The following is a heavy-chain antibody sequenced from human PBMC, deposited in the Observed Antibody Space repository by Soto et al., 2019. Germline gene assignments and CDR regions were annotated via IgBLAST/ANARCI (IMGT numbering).Heavy chain of an antibody. CDR3: ARGHSTSGYDS. CDR1: GASFSGYY. V-gene: IGHV4-34*01. J-gene: IGHJ4*02. D-gene: IGHD6-6*01. CDR2: IHHSGST. Sequence: LSLTCSVYGASFSGYYWSWIRQSPGKGLEWIGEIHHSGSTHYNPSLKSRLTFSIDESQSQFYMMLTSVTAADTALYFCARGHSTSGYDSWGQGSLVTVSS.